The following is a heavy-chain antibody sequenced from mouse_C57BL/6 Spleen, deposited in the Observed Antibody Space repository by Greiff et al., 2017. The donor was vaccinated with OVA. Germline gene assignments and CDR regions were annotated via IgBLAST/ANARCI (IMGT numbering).Heavy chain of an antibody. CDR2: IYPGSGST. CDR3: ARALFITTVVATRDWYFDV. D-gene: IGHD1-1*01. Sequence: VQLQQPGAELVKPGASVKMSCKASGYTFTSYWITWVKQRPGQGLEWIGDIYPGSGSTNYNEKFKSKATLTVDTSSSTAYMQLSRLASEDSAVYYCARALFITTVVATRDWYFDVWGTGTTVTVSS. J-gene: IGHJ1*03. CDR1: GYTFTSYW. V-gene: IGHV1-55*01.